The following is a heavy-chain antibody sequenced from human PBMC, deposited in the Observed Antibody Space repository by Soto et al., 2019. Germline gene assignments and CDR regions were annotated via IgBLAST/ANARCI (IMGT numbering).Heavy chain of an antibody. CDR2: IIPIFGTA. Sequence: QVQLVQSGDEVKKPGSSVKVSCKASVGTFSSYAISWVRQAPGQGLEWMGGIIPIFGTANYAQKFQGRVTITADESTSTAYMELSSLRSEDTAVYYCARGDIVAEAYYYYGMDVWGQGTTVTVSS. D-gene: IGHD5-12*01. J-gene: IGHJ6*02. CDR1: VGTFSSYA. CDR3: ARGDIVAEAYYYYGMDV. V-gene: IGHV1-69*12.